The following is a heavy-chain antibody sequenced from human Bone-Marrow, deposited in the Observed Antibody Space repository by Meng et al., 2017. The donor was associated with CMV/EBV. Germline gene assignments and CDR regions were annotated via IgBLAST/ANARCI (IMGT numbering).Heavy chain of an antibody. CDR2: ISSSSSYI. CDR1: GFTFSSYA. V-gene: IGHV3-21*01. Sequence: GESLKISCAASGFTFSSYAMSWVRQAPGKGLEWVSSISSSSSYIYYADSVKGRFTISRDNAKNSLYLQMNSLRAEDTAVYYCARAQGGYCSSTSCYTYYYGMDVWGQGTTVTVSS. D-gene: IGHD2-2*02. J-gene: IGHJ6*02. CDR3: ARAQGGYCSSTSCYTYYYGMDV.